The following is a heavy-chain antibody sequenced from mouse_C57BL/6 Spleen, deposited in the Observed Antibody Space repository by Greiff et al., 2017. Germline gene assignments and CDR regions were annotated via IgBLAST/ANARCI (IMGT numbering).Heavy chain of an antibody. V-gene: IGHV1-80*01. CDR1: GYAFSSYW. D-gene: IGHD1-1*02. CDR3: AREGVGSRYFDV. Sequence: QVQLKESGAELVKPGASVKISCKASGYAFSSYWMNWVKQRPGKGLEWIGQIYPGDGDTNYNGKFKGKATLTADKSSSTAYMQLSSLTSEDSAVYFCAREGVGSRYFDVWGTGTTVTVSS. J-gene: IGHJ1*03. CDR2: IYPGDGDT.